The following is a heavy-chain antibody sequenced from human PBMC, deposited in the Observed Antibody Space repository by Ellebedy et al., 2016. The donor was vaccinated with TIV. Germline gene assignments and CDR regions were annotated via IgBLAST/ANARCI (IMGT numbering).Heavy chain of an antibody. CDR2: TYYRSKWYN. V-gene: IGHV6-1*01. Sequence: SQTLSLTCAISGDSVSSNSAAWNWSRQSPSRGLEWLGRTYYRSKWYNEYAVSVKSRITINPDTSKNQFSLQLNSVTPEDTSVYYCARAEYYLDYWGQGTLVTVSS. J-gene: IGHJ4*02. CDR1: GDSVSSNSAA. CDR3: ARAEYYLDY.